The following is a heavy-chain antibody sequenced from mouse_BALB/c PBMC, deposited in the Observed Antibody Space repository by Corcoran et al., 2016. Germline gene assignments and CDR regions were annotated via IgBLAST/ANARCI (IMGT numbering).Heavy chain of an antibody. CDR1: GYTFTDYN. J-gene: IGHJ2*01. CDR3: ARSDYYGSSYSY. D-gene: IGHD1-1*01. Sequence: EVLLQQSGPELVKPGASVKIPCKASGYTFTDYNMDWVKQSHGKSLEWIGDINPNNGGTIYNQKFKGKATLTVDKSSSTAYMELRSLTSEDTAVYYCARSDYYGSSYSYWGQGTTLTVSS. CDR2: INPNNGGT. V-gene: IGHV1-18*01.